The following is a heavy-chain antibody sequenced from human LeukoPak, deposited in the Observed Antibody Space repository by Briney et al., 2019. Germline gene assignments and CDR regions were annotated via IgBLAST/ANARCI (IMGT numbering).Heavy chain of an antibody. CDR2: IRDSGTTT. CDR1: GFTFGRHS. CDR3: AKGFWSRPSGWGVCFDL. D-gene: IGHD3-3*01. V-gene: IGHV3-48*04. J-gene: IGHJ3*01. Sequence: PGGSLILSCAASGFTFGRHSMNWVRQAPGKRPEWISYIRDSGTTTYYADSVKGRFSVSRDNAKNSLYLQMNSLRVEDTAVYFCAKGFWSRPSGWGVCFDLWGQGTMVTVSS.